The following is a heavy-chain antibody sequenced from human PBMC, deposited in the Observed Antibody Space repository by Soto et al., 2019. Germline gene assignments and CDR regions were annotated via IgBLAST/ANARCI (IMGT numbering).Heavy chain of an antibody. CDR3: AREAAGWFGAYDV. D-gene: IGHD3-10*01. CDR2: IYNSGNT. Sequence: QVQLQESGPGLVKPSETLSLTCTVSGGSLSNYFWSWVRQSPDKGLEWIGYIYNLQYIYNSGNTKYIPSFESRVSMSVDTSKNQFSLNLFSVPDADTAIYYCAREAAGWFGAYDVWGQGTMVIVSS. CDR1: GGSLSNYF. V-gene: IGHV4-59*01. J-gene: IGHJ3*01.